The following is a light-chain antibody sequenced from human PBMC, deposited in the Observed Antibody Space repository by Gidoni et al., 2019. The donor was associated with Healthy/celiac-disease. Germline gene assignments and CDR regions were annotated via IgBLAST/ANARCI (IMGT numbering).Light chain of an antibody. J-gene: IGKJ2*01. CDR1: QSVSSSY. V-gene: IGKV3-20*01. CDR3: QQYGSGYT. Sequence: EIFLTPSPGTLSLSPGERATLSCRASQSVSSSYLGWYQKKPGQAPRLLNYGASSRATGIPERISGSGAGKDFTTTISRLEHEDVAVYYCQQYGSGYTFXQXTKLEIK. CDR2: GAS.